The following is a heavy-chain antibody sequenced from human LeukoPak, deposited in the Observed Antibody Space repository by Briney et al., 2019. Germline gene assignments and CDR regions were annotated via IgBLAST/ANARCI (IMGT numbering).Heavy chain of an antibody. CDR3: ARYSSSSFDY. Sequence: GGFLRLSCSASGFTVSSSYMTWVRQAPGKGLDWVSLIYSGGSTYYADSVEGRFIISRDNSKNTLYLQMNSLRADDTAVYYCARYSSSSFDYWGQGTLVTVSS. J-gene: IGHJ4*02. CDR2: IYSGGST. D-gene: IGHD2-2*01. V-gene: IGHV3-53*01. CDR1: GFTVSSSY.